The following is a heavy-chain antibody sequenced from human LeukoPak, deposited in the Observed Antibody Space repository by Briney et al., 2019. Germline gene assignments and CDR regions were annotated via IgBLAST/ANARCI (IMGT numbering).Heavy chain of an antibody. CDR3: ARLMAEGLTIFGVVSSPDLPYFDY. J-gene: IGHJ4*02. D-gene: IGHD3-3*01. CDR2: IYPGDSDT. Sequence: LGESLKISCKGSGYSFTSYWIGWVRQMPGKGLEWMGIIYPGDSDTRYSPSFQGQVTISADKSISTAYLQWSSLKASDTAMYYCARLMAEGLTIFGVVSSPDLPYFDYWGQGTLVTVSS. V-gene: IGHV5-51*01. CDR1: GYSFTSYW.